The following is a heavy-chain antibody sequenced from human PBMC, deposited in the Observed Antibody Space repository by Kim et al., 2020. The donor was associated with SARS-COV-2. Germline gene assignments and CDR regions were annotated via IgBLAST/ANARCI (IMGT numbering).Heavy chain of an antibody. CDR1: GGSFSYYY. CDR3: ARVLPITVVRGVIRWFDP. J-gene: IGHJ5*02. CDR2: INHGGST. V-gene: IGHV4-34*01. D-gene: IGHD3-10*01. Sequence: SETLSLTCAVYGGSFSYYYWSWIRQPPGKGLEWIGKINHGGSTNYNPSLKSRVTISVDTSKNQFSLEMSPVTAADTAVYYCARVLPITVVRGVIRWFDPWGRGTLVTVSS.